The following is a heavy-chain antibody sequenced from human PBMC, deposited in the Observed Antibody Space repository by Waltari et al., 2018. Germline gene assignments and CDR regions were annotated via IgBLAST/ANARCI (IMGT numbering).Heavy chain of an antibody. J-gene: IGHJ5*02. CDR1: GYTFTDYY. CDR3: ATAPNSAYYDFWSGYT. V-gene: IGHV1-69-2*01. CDR2: VDPEDGET. Sequence: EVQLVQSGAEVKKPGATVKISCQASGYTFTDYYMHWVQQAPGKGLEWMGRVDPEDGETIYAEKFQGRVTITADTSTDTAYMELSSLRSEDTAVYYCATAPNSAYYDFWSGYTWGQGTLVTVSS. D-gene: IGHD3-3*01.